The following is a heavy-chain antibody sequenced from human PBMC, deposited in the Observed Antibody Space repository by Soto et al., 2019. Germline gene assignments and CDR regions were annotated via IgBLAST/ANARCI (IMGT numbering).Heavy chain of an antibody. Sequence: EVQLLDSGGGLVQPGGSLRLSCAASGFTFRTYAMSWVRQAPGKGLEWVSCVNSDSSNTHYADSVKGRFTISRDNSKNTLYLQMNSLRVEDTAVYYCAKFLTSAAYYYGMDVWGLGTTVTVSS. CDR1: GFTFRTYA. CDR3: AKFLTSAAYYYGMDV. V-gene: IGHV3-23*01. CDR2: VNSDSSNT. J-gene: IGHJ6*02.